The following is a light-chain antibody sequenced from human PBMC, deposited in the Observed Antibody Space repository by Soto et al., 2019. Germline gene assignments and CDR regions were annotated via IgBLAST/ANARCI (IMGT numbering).Light chain of an antibody. CDR1: QHISEY. Sequence: DIQMTQSPSSLSASVGDRVTITCQASQHISEYLNWYQYKPGKAPKLLIYDASSLESGVPSRFSGSGSGTEFTLIISGLQPDDSATYYCQQYTNTNNPWMFGQGTKV. CDR3: QQYTNTNNPWM. V-gene: IGKV1-33*01. J-gene: IGKJ1*01. CDR2: DAS.